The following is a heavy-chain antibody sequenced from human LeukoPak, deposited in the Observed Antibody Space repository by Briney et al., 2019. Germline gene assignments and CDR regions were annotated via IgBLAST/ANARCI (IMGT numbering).Heavy chain of an antibody. V-gene: IGHV3-7*01. CDR1: GFTFGSYW. J-gene: IGHJ4*02. D-gene: IGHD6-13*01. Sequence: GGSLRLSCAASGFTFGSYWLSWVRQAPGKGLEWVANIKQDGSEKYYVDSVKGRFTISRDNAKNSLYLQMNSLRAEDTAVYYCAREKAAAGSLGYWGQGTLVTVSS. CDR2: IKQDGSEK. CDR3: AREKAAAGSLGY.